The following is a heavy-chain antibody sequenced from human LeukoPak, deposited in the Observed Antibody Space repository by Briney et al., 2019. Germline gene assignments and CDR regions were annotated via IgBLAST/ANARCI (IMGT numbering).Heavy chain of an antibody. CDR3: ARHALPHYYDSSGYAVDY. V-gene: IGHV4-34*01. Sequence: SETLSLTCAVYGGSFSGYYWSWIRQPPGKGLEWIGSIYYSGSTYYNPSLKSRVTISVDTSKNQFSLKLSSVTAADTAVYYCARHALPHYYDSSGYAVDYWGQGTLVTVSS. CDR2: IYYSGST. D-gene: IGHD3-22*01. CDR1: GGSFSGYY. J-gene: IGHJ4*02.